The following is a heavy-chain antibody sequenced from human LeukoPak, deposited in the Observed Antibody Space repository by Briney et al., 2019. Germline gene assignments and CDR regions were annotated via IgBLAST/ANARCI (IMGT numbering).Heavy chain of an antibody. CDR2: IRSKAYGGTT. V-gene: IGHV3-49*04. CDR1: GFTFGDYA. J-gene: IGHJ4*02. CDR3: TRGSQGSGSYRD. Sequence: GGSLRLSCTASGFTFGDYAMSWVRQAPGKGLEWVGFIRSKAYGGTTEYAASVKGRFTISRDDSKSIAYLQMNSLKTEDTVVYYCTRGSQGSGSYRDWGQGTLVTVSS. D-gene: IGHD1-26*01.